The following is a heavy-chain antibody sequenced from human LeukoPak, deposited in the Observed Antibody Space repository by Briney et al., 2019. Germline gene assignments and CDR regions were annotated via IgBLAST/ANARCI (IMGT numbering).Heavy chain of an antibody. Sequence: PGGSLRLSCAASGFTFSSNSMNWVRQAPGKGLEWVSYISSSSNTIYYTDSVKGRFTISRDNAKNSLYLQMNSLRAEDTAVYYCAREGQDDFWSGGSLLYWGQGALVTVSS. CDR1: GFTFSSNS. V-gene: IGHV3-48*01. CDR2: ISSSSNTI. J-gene: IGHJ4*02. CDR3: AREGQDDFWSGGSLLY. D-gene: IGHD3-3*01.